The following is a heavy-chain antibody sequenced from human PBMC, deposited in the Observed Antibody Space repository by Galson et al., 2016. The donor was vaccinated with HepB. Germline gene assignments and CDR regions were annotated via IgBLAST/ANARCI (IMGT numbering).Heavy chain of an antibody. CDR1: DDSVSSSF. CDR3: ARAPYYESGRLDV. V-gene: IGHV4-59*02. J-gene: IGHJ6*02. Sequence: SETLSLTCSVADDSVSSSFFSWIRQPPGKALEWIGYLYYTGTSDYNPSLKSRATISLDRSKNLLSLSLSSVTAADTAVYYCARAPYYESGRLDVWGQGTTVAASS. CDR2: LYYTGTS. D-gene: IGHD3-3*01.